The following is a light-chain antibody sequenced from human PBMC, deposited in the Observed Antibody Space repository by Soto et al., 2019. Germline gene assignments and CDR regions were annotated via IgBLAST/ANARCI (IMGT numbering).Light chain of an antibody. CDR1: SVNIGSNT. CDR3: AAWDDSLNGYV. Sequence: QSVLTQPPSASGTPGQRVTISCSGSSVNIGSNTVNWFQQLPGMAPKLLMYTNDQRPSGVPDRFSGSKSGTSASLAISGLQSEDEADYYCAAWDDSLNGYVFGTGTKVTV. V-gene: IGLV1-44*01. J-gene: IGLJ1*01. CDR2: TND.